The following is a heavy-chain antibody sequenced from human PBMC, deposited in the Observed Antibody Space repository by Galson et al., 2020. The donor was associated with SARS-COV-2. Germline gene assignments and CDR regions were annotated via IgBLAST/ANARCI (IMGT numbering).Heavy chain of an antibody. D-gene: IGHD3-10*01. V-gene: IGHV3-30*03. CDR3: ARPSLGSYRDAFDI. CDR2: ISYDGSNK. CDR1: GFTFSSYG. J-gene: IGHJ3*02. Sequence: GGSLRLSCAASGFTFSSYGMHWVRQAPGKGLEWVAVISYDGSNKYYADSVKGRFTISRDNSKNTLYLQMNSLRAEDTAVYYCARPSLGSYRDAFDIWGQGTMVTVSS.